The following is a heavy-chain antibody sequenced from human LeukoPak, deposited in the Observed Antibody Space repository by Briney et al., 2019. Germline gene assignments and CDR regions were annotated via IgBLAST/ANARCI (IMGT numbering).Heavy chain of an antibody. D-gene: IGHD3-22*01. CDR1: GYSFTSYW. J-gene: IGHJ4*02. Sequence: GEALKISCKGSGYSFTSYWIAWVRQVPGKGLEWMGIMYPGDSQTRYSPSFQGQVTISADESISTAYLQWSRLEASDTAMYYCARRRYYYDSSGYHFDYWGQGTLVTVSS. CDR3: ARRRYYYDSSGYHFDY. V-gene: IGHV5-51*01. CDR2: MYPGDSQT.